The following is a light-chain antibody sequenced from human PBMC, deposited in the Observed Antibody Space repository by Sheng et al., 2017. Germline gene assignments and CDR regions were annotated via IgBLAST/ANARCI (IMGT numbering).Light chain of an antibody. J-gene: IGLJ2*01. V-gene: IGLV2-14*03. CDR3: SSYSTSSTVV. CDR2: NFS. Sequence: QSALTQPASVSGSPGQSITISCTGASSDIGGYNYVFWYQQHPDKGPKLIIYNFSDRPSGVSSRFSGAKSGNTASLTISGLQTEDEADYYCSSYSTSSTVVFGGGTKLTVL. CDR1: SSDIGGYNY.